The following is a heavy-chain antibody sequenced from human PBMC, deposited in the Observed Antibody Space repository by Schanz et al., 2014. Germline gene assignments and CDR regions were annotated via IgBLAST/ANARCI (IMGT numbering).Heavy chain of an antibody. D-gene: IGHD1-26*01. V-gene: IGHV3-23*01. CDR2: VSRSTPDI. Sequence: EVQLLESGGGLVQPGGSLRLSCAASGFNFSDYAMCWVRQAPGKGLEWVSYVSRSTPDIYYADSVKGRFTISRDNSKNTLYLQMNSLRAEDTAVYYCARDHTTESYYSAGPPIDYWGQGTLLTVSS. CDR3: ARDHTTESYYSAGPPIDY. J-gene: IGHJ4*02. CDR1: GFNFSDYA.